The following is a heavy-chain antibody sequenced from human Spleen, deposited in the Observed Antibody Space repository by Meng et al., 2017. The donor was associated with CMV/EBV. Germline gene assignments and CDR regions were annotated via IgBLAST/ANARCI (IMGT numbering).Heavy chain of an antibody. V-gene: IGHV3-23*03. CDR1: GFTFSSYA. CDR3: ARVQFLETPNDAFDI. CDR2: IYSGGRST. Sequence: GESLKISCAASGFTFSSYAMTWVRQAPGKGLEWVSVIYSGGRSTYYADSVKGRFTISRDDSKNTLYLQMSSLRAEDTAVYYCARVQFLETPNDAFDIWGQGTMVTVSS. J-gene: IGHJ3*02.